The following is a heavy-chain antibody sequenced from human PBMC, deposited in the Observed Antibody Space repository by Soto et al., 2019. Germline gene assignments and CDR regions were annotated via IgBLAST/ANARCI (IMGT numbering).Heavy chain of an antibody. D-gene: IGHD5-18*01. CDR1: GGSISSSSYY. V-gene: IGHV4-39*01. Sequence: QLQLQESGPGLVKPSETLSLTCTVSGGSISSSSYYWGWIRQPPGKGLEWIGSIYYSGSTYYNPSLKSRVTISVDTSKNQFSLKLSSVTAADTAVYYCASDRIQLWFGSSDYWGQGTLVTVSS. J-gene: IGHJ4*02. CDR3: ASDRIQLWFGSSDY. CDR2: IYYSGST.